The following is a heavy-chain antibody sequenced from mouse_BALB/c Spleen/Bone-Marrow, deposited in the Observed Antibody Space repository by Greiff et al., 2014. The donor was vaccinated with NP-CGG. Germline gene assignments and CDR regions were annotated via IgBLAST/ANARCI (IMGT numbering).Heavy chain of an antibody. CDR3: AQGYDWAMDY. CDR1: GFNIKDTY. V-gene: IGHV14-3*02. Sequence: EVQLQESGAELVKPGASVKLSCTASGFNIKDTYMHWVKQRPEQGLEWIGRIDPANGNTKYDPKFQGKATITADTSSNTAYLRLNSLTSEDTAVHYCAQGYDWAMDYWGQGTSVTVSS. J-gene: IGHJ4*01. CDR2: IDPANGNT. D-gene: IGHD2-14*01.